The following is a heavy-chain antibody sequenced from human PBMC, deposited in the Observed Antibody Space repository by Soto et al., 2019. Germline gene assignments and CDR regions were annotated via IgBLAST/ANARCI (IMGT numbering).Heavy chain of an antibody. CDR1: GGSISSSSYY. CDR3: ARHTPAISISDH. Sequence: QLQLQESGPGLVKPSETLSLTCTVSGGSISSSSYYWRWIRQPPGKGLEWIGSIYYSGSTYYNPALKSRVXXXVXXSKTQFPLKLSSVTAAATAVYYCARHTPAISISDHWGQGTLVTVSS. CDR2: IYYSGST. D-gene: IGHD2-15*01. V-gene: IGHV4-39*01. J-gene: IGHJ4*02.